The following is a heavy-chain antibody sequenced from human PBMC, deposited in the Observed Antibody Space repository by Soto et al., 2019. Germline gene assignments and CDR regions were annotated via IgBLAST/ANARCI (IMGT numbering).Heavy chain of an antibody. V-gene: IGHV1-69*13. Sequence: SVKVSCKASGGTFSSYAISWVRQAPGQGLEWMGGIIPIFGTANYAQKFQGRVTITADESTSTAYMELSSLRSEDTAVYYCAVATMGRAYYYYGMDVWGQGTTVTVSS. D-gene: IGHD5-12*01. J-gene: IGHJ6*02. CDR1: GGTFSSYA. CDR3: AVATMGRAYYYYGMDV. CDR2: IIPIFGTA.